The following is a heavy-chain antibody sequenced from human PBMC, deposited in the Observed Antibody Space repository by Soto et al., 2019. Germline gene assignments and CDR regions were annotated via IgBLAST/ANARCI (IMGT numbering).Heavy chain of an antibody. CDR1: GGSLSSSSW. Sequence: TLSLTCAVSGGSLSSSSWWSWVRQPPGKTLEWLGEIFYSGSTKYNPSLNSRVTIPADQSKNDFSLRLSSVTAADTAVYYCVHHGGVPYYHDFWGQGMLVTVSS. CDR3: VHHGGVPYYHDF. CDR2: IFYSGST. D-gene: IGHD2-8*01. J-gene: IGHJ4*02. V-gene: IGHV4-4*02.